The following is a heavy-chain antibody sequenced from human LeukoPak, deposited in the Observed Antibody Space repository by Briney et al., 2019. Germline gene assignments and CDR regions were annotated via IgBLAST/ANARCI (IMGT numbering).Heavy chain of an antibody. CDR2: IWYDGSNK. D-gene: IGHD3-10*01. CDR3: AKDTGQYQYYFDY. Sequence: GGSLRLSCAASGFTFSSYGMHWVRQAPGKGLEWVAVIWYDGSNKYYADSVKGRFTISRDNSKNTLYLQMNSLRAEDTAVYYCAKDTGQYQYYFDYWGQGTLVTVSS. V-gene: IGHV3-33*06. J-gene: IGHJ4*02. CDR1: GFTFSSYG.